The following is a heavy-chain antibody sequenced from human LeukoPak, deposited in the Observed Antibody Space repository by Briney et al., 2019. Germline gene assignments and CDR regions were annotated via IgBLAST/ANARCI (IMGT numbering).Heavy chain of an antibody. Sequence: SETLSLTCAVYGGSFSGYYWSWIRQPPGKGLEWIGEINHSGGTNYNPSLKSRVTISVDTSKNQFSLKLSSVIAADTAVYYCARGPYSSGWPPFDYWGQGTLVTVSS. CDR2: INHSGGT. J-gene: IGHJ4*02. CDR3: ARGPYSSGWPPFDY. D-gene: IGHD6-19*01. CDR1: GGSFSGYY. V-gene: IGHV4-34*01.